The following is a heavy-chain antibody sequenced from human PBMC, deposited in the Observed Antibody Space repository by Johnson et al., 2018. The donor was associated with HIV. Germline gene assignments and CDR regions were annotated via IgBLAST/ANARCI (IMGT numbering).Heavy chain of an antibody. CDR3: ARRHSSSASGAFDI. D-gene: IGHD6-6*01. J-gene: IGHJ3*02. V-gene: IGHV3-11*01. Sequence: EWVSYISSSGSTIYYADSVKGRFTISRDNAKNSLYLQMNSLRAEDTALYYCARRHSSSASGAFDIWGQGTMVTVSS. CDR2: ISSSGSTI.